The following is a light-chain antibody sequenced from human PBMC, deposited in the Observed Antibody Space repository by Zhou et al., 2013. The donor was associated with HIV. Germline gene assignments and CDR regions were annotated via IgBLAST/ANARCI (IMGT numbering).Light chain of an antibody. CDR3: QQYNTYPIT. V-gene: IGKV1-5*03. J-gene: IGKJ5*01. CDR1: QSISTW. Sequence: DIQMTQSPSALSASVGDIVTITCRASQSISTWLAWYQQKPGNAPKLLIYKTSSLESGVPLRFSGSRSGTEFALTISSLQPDDYGTYYCQQYNTYPITFGQGTRLDI. CDR2: KTS.